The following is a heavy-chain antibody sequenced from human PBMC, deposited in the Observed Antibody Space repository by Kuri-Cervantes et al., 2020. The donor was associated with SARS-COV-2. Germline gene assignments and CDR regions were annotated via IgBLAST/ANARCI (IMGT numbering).Heavy chain of an antibody. CDR1: GFTFSSYA. D-gene: IGHD2-2*02. V-gene: IGHV3-23*01. CDR3: ARAFVLGYCSSTSCYTLNFDY. CDR2: ISGSGGST. J-gene: IGHJ4*02. Sequence: GGSLRLSCAASGFTFSSYAMSWVRQAPGKGLEWVSAISGSGGSTYYADSVRGRFTISRDNSKNTLYLQMNSLRAEDTAVYYCARAFVLGYCSSTSCYTLNFDYWGQGTLVTVSS.